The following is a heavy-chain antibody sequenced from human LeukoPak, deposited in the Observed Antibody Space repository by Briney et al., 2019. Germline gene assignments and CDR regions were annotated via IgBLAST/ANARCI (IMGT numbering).Heavy chain of an antibody. CDR2: IFTDGSTT. CDR3: ARELPREVTLDY. CDR1: EFNFFSYG. D-gene: IGHD2-21*02. J-gene: IGHJ4*01. Sequence: GGALRLSCVASEFNFFSYGMQWVRQAPGKGLVWVSRIFTDGSTTSYADSVKGRFTISRDNAKNTLYLQMNSLRAEDTAVYYCARELPREVTLDYWGQGTLVTVSP. V-gene: IGHV3-74*01.